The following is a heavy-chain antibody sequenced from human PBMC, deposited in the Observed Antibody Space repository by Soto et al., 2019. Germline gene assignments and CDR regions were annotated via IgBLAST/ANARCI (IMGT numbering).Heavy chain of an antibody. CDR1: GFSLTTSGVG. Sequence: QITLNESGPTVVRPTETLTLTCRFSGFSLTTSGVGVGWVRQSPGKAPEWLALIYWDEDKRYSESLKSRLTTSKDTSKNQVVLTVATLDPTDTATYYCAHRVLRTVFGLVTTTAIYFDFWGQGTPVAVSS. CDR2: IYWDEDK. V-gene: IGHV2-5*02. CDR3: AHRVLRTVFGLVTTTAIYFDF. J-gene: IGHJ4*02. D-gene: IGHD3-3*01.